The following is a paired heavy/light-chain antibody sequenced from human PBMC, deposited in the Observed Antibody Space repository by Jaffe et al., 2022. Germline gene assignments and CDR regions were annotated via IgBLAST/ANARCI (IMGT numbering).Light chain of an antibody. CDR2: AAS. CDR3: QQYYSFPWT. J-gene: IGKJ1*01. V-gene: IGKV1D-8*01. CDR1: QGISSY. Sequence: VIWMTQSPSLLSASTGDRVTISCRMSQGISSYLAWYQQKPGKAPELLIYAASTLQSGVPSRFSGSGSGTDFTLTISCLQSEDFATYYCQQYYSFPWTFGQGTKVEIK.
Heavy chain of an antibody. D-gene: IGHD2-2*01. Sequence: QVQLVQSGAEVKKPGASVKVSCKASGYTFTSYDINWVRQATGQGLEWMGWMNPNSGNTGYAQKFQGRVTMTRNTSISTAYMELSSLRSEDTAVYYCARGRFRYCSSTSCYAGYPWGQGTLVTVSS. CDR2: MNPNSGNT. J-gene: IGHJ5*02. CDR3: ARGRFRYCSSTSCYAGYP. CDR1: GYTFTSYD. V-gene: IGHV1-8*01.